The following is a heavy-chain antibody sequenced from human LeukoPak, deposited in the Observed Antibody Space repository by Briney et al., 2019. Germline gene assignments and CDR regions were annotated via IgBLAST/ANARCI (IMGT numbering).Heavy chain of an antibody. CDR3: ASDMSYSGYYIDY. CDR1: GFTFSSYA. Sequence: GGSLRLSCAASGFTFSSYAMHWVRQAPGKGLEWMALISYDGNNKYYADSVKGRFTISRDNSKNTLYLQINSLRAEDTAVYYCASDMSYSGYYIDYWGQGTLVTVSS. J-gene: IGHJ4*02. CDR2: ISYDGNNK. V-gene: IGHV3-30-3*01. D-gene: IGHD3-3*01.